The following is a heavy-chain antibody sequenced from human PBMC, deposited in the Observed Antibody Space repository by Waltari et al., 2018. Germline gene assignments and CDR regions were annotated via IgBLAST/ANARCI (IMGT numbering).Heavy chain of an antibody. J-gene: IGHJ5*02. Sequence: QVQLVQSGAEVKKPGASVKISCKTSEYTFTSSYIHWVRQAPGKGLEWMGIINPRGGSTIYAQKFQGRVTMTRDTSTSTVYMELSSLRSEDTAVYYCAKLQFLEWLLHIDNWFDPWGQGTLVTVSS. CDR1: EYTFTSSY. CDR2: INPRGGST. D-gene: IGHD3-3*01. CDR3: AKLQFLEWLLHIDNWFDP. V-gene: IGHV1-46*01.